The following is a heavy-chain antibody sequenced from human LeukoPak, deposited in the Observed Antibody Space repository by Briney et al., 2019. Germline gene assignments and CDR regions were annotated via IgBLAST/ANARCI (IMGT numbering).Heavy chain of an antibody. V-gene: IGHV4-34*01. CDR1: GGSFSGYY. CDR3: ASGRTDDFWSGTYYYYYYMDV. CDR2: INHSGST. Sequence: SETLSLTCAVYGGSFSGYYWSWIRQLPGKGLEWIGEINHSGSTNYNPSLKSRVTISVDTSKNQFSLKLSPVTAADTAVYYCASGRTDDFWSGTYYYYYYMDVWGKGTTVTVSS. J-gene: IGHJ6*03. D-gene: IGHD3-3*01.